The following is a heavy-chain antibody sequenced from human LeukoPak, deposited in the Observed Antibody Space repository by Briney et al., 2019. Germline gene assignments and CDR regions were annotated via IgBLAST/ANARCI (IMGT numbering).Heavy chain of an antibody. V-gene: IGHV3-30*02. CDR2: IQYDGSYK. CDR3: AKDGTSYYYIYY. J-gene: IGHJ4*02. D-gene: IGHD2/OR15-2a*01. Sequence: PGGSLRLSCAASGFGFDSYDMLWVRQAPGKGLEWVTFIQYDGSYKYHVDSVKGRFTVSRDDSKNTLYLQMNSLRGDDTAVYYCAKDGTSYYYIYYWGQGTLVTVSS. CDR1: GFGFDSYD.